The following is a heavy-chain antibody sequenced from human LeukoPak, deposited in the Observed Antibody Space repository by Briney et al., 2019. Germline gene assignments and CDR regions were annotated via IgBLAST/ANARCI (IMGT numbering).Heavy chain of an antibody. D-gene: IGHD3-22*01. CDR2: ISGSGDNT. Sequence: GGSLRLSCAASGLTFSSYAMSWVRQAPGKGLEWVSGISGSGDNTYYADSVKGRFTISRDNSKNTLYVQVNSLGTEDTAAYYCAKGSYYDSSGSFYFDYWGQGTLVTVSS. J-gene: IGHJ4*02. V-gene: IGHV3-23*01. CDR3: AKGSYYDSSGSFYFDY. CDR1: GLTFSSYA.